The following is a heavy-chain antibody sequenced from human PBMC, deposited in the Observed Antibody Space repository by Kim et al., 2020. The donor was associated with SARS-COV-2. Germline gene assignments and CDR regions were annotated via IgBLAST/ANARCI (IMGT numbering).Heavy chain of an antibody. J-gene: IGHJ5*02. CDR2: INHSGST. D-gene: IGHD3-22*01. CDR1: GGSFSGYY. V-gene: IGHV4-34*01. CDR3: ARRDYDSSGYYYNWFDP. Sequence: SETLSLTCAVYGGSFSGYYWSWIRQPPGKGLEWIGEINHSGSTNYNPSLKSRVTISVDTSKNQFSLKLSSVTAADTAVYYCARRDYDSSGYYYNWFDPWGQGTLVTVSS.